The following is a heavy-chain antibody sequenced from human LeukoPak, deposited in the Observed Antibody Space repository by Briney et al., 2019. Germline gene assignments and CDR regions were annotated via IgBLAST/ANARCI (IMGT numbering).Heavy chain of an antibody. CDR1: GYTLTSYG. CDR2: IIPILGIA. J-gene: IGHJ4*02. D-gene: IGHD5-12*01. CDR3: AGTEMATSNYDY. Sequence: ASVKVSCKASGYTLTSYGINWMRQAPGQGLEWMGRIIPILGIANYAQKFQGRVTITADKSTSTAYMELSSLRSEDTAVYYCAGTEMATSNYDYWGQGTLVTVSS. V-gene: IGHV1-69*04.